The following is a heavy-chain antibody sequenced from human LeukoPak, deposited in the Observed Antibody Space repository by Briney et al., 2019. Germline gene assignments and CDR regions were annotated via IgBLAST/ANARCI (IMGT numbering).Heavy chain of an antibody. CDR1: GFTFSNYW. J-gene: IGHJ4*02. CDR2: INSDGINT. V-gene: IGHV3-74*01. CDR3: ARRAGAYSHPYDY. Sequence: PGGSLRLSCAASGFTFSNYWMHWVRQAPGKGLVWVSRINSDGINTHYSDSVKGRFTISRDNSKNTLYLQMNSLRAEDTAVYYCARRAGAYSHPYDYWGQGTLVTVPS. D-gene: IGHD4/OR15-4a*01.